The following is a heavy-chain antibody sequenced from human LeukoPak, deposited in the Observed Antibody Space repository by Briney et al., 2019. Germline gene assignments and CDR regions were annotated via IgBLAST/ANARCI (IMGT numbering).Heavy chain of an antibody. CDR3: ARGGYCSSTTCFVLAADFDY. D-gene: IGHD2-2*01. V-gene: IGHV1-2*02. J-gene: IGHJ4*02. CDR1: GYTFTGYY. CDR2: TNPNSGGT. Sequence: ASVKVSCKASGYTFTGYYMHWVRQAPGQGLEWMGWTNPNSGGTDYAQKFQGRVTMTRDTSISTAYMELSRLRSDDTAVYYCARGGYCSSTTCFVLAADFDYWGQGTLVTVSS.